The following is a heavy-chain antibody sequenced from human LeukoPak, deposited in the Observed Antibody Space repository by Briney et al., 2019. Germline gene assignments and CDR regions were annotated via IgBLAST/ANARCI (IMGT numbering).Heavy chain of an antibody. CDR2: LSIFSWNSGSK. D-gene: IGHD4-17*01. Sequence: GGSLRLSCAASGFTFDDYAMHWVRQAPGKGLEWVSGLSIFSWNSGSKGYADSVKGRFTISRDNAKNSLYLQMNSLRAEDTAVYYCARDPGEATTVTSWFDPWGQGTLVTVSS. J-gene: IGHJ5*02. CDR1: GFTFDDYA. CDR3: ARDPGEATTVTSWFDP. V-gene: IGHV3-9*01.